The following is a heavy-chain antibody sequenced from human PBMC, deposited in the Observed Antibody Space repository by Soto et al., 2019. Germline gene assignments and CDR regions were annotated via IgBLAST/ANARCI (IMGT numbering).Heavy chain of an antibody. CDR2: INSDGSST. J-gene: IGHJ4*02. Sequence: EVQLVESGGGLVQPGGSLRLSCAASGFTFSSYWMHWVRQAPGKGLVWVSRINSDGSSTSYADSVKGRFTISRDNAKNTLYLQMNILRAEDTAVYYCARDKDYGDYETSSFDYWCQGTLVTVSS. CDR1: GFTFSSYW. D-gene: IGHD4-17*01. V-gene: IGHV3-74*01. CDR3: ARDKDYGDYETSSFDY.